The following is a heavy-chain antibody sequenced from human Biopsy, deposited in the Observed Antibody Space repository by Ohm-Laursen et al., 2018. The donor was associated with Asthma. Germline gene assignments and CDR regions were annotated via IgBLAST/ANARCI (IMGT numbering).Heavy chain of an antibody. CDR2: MSYDGSIK. D-gene: IGHD3-10*01. CDR1: GFTFSSYG. J-gene: IGHJ4*02. Sequence: SLRLSCAASGFTFSSYGMDWVRQAPGKGLEWVALMSYDGSIKDYVDSVKGRFTISRDNSMNTLYLHMNSLRVEDTAVYYCARGLDYSGRSGFDYWGQGTLVIVSS. CDR3: ARGLDYSGRSGFDY. V-gene: IGHV3-33*05.